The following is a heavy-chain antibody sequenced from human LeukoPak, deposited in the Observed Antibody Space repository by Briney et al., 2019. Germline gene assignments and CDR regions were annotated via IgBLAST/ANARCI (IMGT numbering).Heavy chain of an antibody. J-gene: IGHJ4*02. Sequence: GGSLRLSCAASGFTFSNYGMNWVRQAPGKGLEWVSAISNNAGHTYYADSVKGRFTISRDNSKNTLSLQMNSLRAEDTAIYYCARAYSGYDGVDYWGQGTLVTVSS. CDR3: ARAYSGYDGVDY. V-gene: IGHV3-23*01. CDR1: GFTFSNYG. CDR2: ISNNAGHT. D-gene: IGHD5-12*01.